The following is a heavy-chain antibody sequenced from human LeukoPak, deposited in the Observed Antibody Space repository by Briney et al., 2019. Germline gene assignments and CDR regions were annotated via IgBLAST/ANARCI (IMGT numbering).Heavy chain of an antibody. CDR1: GGSISSGGYY. D-gene: IGHD3-3*01. CDR2: IYYSGST. Sequence: SETLSLTCTVSGGSISSGGYYWSWIRQHPGKGLEWIGYIYYSGSTYYNPSLKSRVTISVDTSKNQFSLKLSSVTAADTAVYYCARDSSYDFWSGYPPGWFDPWGQGTLVTVSS. V-gene: IGHV4-31*03. J-gene: IGHJ5*02. CDR3: ARDSSYDFWSGYPPGWFDP.